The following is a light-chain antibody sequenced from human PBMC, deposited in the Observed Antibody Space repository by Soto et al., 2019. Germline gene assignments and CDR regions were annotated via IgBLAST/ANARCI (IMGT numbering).Light chain of an antibody. V-gene: IGKV1-5*03. CDR1: QSINSW. Sequence: DIQMTQSPSTLSASVGDRVTITCRASQSINSWLAWFQQKPGKAPKLLIYTASSLESGVPSRFSGSGSETEFTLTISSLQPDDFATYYCQQYNSYSWTFGQGTKVEIK. J-gene: IGKJ1*01. CDR3: QQYNSYSWT. CDR2: TAS.